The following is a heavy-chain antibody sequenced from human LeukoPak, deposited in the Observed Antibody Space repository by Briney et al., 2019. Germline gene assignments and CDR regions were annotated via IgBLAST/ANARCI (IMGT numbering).Heavy chain of an antibody. V-gene: IGHV3-30-3*01. CDR1: GFTFSSYA. Sequence: GGSLRLSCVASGFTFSSYAMHWVRQAPGKGLEWVAVISYDGSNKYYADSVKGRFTISRDNSKNTLYLQMNSLRAEDTAVYYCARDHCSSTSCYYYFDYWGQGTLVTVSS. CDR3: ARDHCSSTSCYYYFDY. J-gene: IGHJ4*02. CDR2: ISYDGSNK. D-gene: IGHD2-2*01.